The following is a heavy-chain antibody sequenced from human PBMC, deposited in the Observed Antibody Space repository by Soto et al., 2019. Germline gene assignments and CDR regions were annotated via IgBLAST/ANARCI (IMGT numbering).Heavy chain of an antibody. D-gene: IGHD4-17*01. CDR1: GFSLSTRGVG. CDR3: AHRRADDYGDATAYCDP. Sequence: QITLKESGPTLVKPTQTLTLTCTFSGFSLSTRGVGVGWIRQPPGKALEWLALIYWDDDKRYSPSLRSRLTITKDTSKNLVVLTMTNVDPVDTATYYCAHRRADDYGDATAYCDPWGQGTLVTVSS. V-gene: IGHV2-5*02. J-gene: IGHJ5*02. CDR2: IYWDDDK.